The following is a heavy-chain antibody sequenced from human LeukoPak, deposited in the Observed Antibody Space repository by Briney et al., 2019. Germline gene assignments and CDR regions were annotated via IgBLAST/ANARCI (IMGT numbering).Heavy chain of an antibody. Sequence: PSETLSLTCTVSGGSISSYYWSWIRQPPGKGLEWIGYIYYSGSTNYNPSLKSRVTISVDTSKNQFSLKLSSVTAADTAVYYCARESSYYDFWSGYGYFDYWGQGTQVTVSS. J-gene: IGHJ4*02. CDR2: IYYSGST. V-gene: IGHV4-59*01. CDR3: ARESSYYDFWSGYGYFDY. CDR1: GGSISSYY. D-gene: IGHD3-3*01.